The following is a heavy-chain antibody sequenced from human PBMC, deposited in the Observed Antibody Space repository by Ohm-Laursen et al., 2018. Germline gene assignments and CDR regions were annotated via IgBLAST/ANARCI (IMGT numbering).Heavy chain of an antibody. Sequence: SLRLSCTASGFSFSGNWMNWVRQTPGKGLELVANINPDGSQKYYVGSVRGRFTISRDNTKHSLYLQMNSLRVEDTAVYYCAIEVGGPVHWGQGTLVTVSS. D-gene: IGHD1-26*01. V-gene: IGHV3-7*01. CDR3: AIEVGGPVH. J-gene: IGHJ1*01. CDR2: INPDGSQK. CDR1: GFSFSGNW.